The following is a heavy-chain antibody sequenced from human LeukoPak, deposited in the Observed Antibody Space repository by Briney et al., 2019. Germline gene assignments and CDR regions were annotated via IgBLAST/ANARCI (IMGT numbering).Heavy chain of an antibody. Sequence: GGSLRLSCAASGFTFSDYWMSWVRQAPGKGLEWVANIKQDGSEKHYVDSLRGRFTISRDNAKNSLDLQMNSLRAEDTAVYFCARDLYYFDSSGYYASDLWGQGTPVTVSS. V-gene: IGHV3-7*01. CDR3: ARDLYYFDSSGYYASDL. J-gene: IGHJ5*02. CDR2: IKQDGSEK. CDR1: GFTFSDYW. D-gene: IGHD3-22*01.